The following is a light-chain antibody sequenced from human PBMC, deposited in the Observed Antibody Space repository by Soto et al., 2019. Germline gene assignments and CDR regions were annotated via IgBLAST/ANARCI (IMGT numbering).Light chain of an antibody. CDR1: QSVSSSY. CDR3: QQRSNWPFT. Sequence: EVVLTQYTATLSLSPGERATLSCRASQSVSSSYLAWYQQKPGQAPRLLIYGASSRATGIPDRFSGSGSGTDFTLTISRLEPEDFAVYYCQQRSNWPFTFGPGTMVDVK. CDR2: GAS. V-gene: IGKV3D-20*02. J-gene: IGKJ3*01.